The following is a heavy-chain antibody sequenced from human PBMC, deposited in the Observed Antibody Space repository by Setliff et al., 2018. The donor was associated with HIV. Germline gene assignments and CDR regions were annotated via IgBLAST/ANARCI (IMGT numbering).Heavy chain of an antibody. CDR1: GGSISGFY. J-gene: IGHJ4*02. CDR3: AGYGDYPLPKLIY. V-gene: IGHV4-4*07. D-gene: IGHD4-17*01. CDR2: IYASIKSA. Sequence: SETLSLTCTVSGGSISGFYWSWFRQPAGKGLEWIGRIYASIKSANYNPSLKSRITMSVDTSENQLSLRLSSVTSADTAVYYCAGYGDYPLPKLIYWGQGTLVTVSS.